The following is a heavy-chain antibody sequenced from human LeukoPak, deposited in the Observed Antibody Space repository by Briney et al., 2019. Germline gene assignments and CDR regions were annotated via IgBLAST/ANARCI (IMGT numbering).Heavy chain of an antibody. CDR2: MNPNSGNT. Sequence: ASVKVSCKASGYTFTSYDINWVRQATGQGLEWMGWMNPNSGNTGYAQKFQGRVTMTRNTSISTAYMELSSLRSEDTAVYYCARDSDIVVVPAAGPTYYYYYGMDVWGQGTTVTVSS. V-gene: IGHV1-8*01. CDR3: ARDSDIVVVPAAGPTYYYYYGMDV. J-gene: IGHJ6*02. D-gene: IGHD2-2*01. CDR1: GYTFTSYD.